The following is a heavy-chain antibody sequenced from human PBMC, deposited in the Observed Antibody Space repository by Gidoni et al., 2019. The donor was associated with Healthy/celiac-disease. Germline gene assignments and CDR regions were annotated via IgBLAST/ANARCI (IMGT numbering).Heavy chain of an antibody. J-gene: IGHJ4*02. Sequence: EVQLVESGGGLVQPGRSLRLSCAASGFTLDDYAMHWVRQAPGKGLEWVSGISWNSGSIGYADSVKGRFTISRDNAKNSLYLQMNSLRAEDTALYYCAKGTYCDILTGHDYWGQGTLVTVSS. CDR3: AKGTYCDILTGHDY. CDR2: ISWNSGSI. CDR1: GFTLDDYA. D-gene: IGHD3-9*01. V-gene: IGHV3-9*01.